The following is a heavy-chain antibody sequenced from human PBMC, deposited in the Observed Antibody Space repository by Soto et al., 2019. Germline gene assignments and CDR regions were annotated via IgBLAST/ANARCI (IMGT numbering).Heavy chain of an antibody. CDR3: AKDLGSGYRFDY. CDR2: IQTDNDHA. J-gene: IGHJ4*02. CDR1: GYTFLKYG. D-gene: IGHD3-9*01. Sequence: QVQLVQSGPEVKKPGASVKVACKASGYTFLKYGINWVRQAPGQGLEWMGGIQTDNDHASFAQKFEGRVTMTTDTSTRTVDMELRDLSSDDTAVYSCAKDLGSGYRFDYWGQGTPVTVSS. V-gene: IGHV1-18*01.